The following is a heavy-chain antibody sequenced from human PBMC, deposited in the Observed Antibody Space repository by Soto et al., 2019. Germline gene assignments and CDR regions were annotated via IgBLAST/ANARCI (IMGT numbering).Heavy chain of an antibody. CDR2: ISFSGAT. J-gene: IGHJ4*02. CDR1: GVSITSYF. V-gene: IGHV4-59*12. Sequence: SETLSLTCTVSGVSITSYFWSWIRQTPGKGLDWIGSISFSGATYSNPSLKGRAALPVDTSENHLSLTLNSVTAEDSALYYCSRSLDSWGQGARVTVSS. CDR3: SRSLDS.